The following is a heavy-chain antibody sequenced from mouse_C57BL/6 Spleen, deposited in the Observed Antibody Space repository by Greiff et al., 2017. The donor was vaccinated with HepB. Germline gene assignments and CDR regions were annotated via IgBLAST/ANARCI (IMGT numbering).Heavy chain of an antibody. CDR3: ARGPYGRSYFDY. V-gene: IGHV5-4*03. D-gene: IGHD1-1*01. J-gene: IGHJ2*01. CDR1: GFTFSSYA. CDR2: ISDGGSYT. Sequence: EVMLVESGGGLVKPGGSLKLSCAASGFTFSSYAMSWVRQTPEKRLEWVATISDGGSYTYYPDNVKGRFTISRDNAKNNLYLQMSHLKSEDTAMYYCARGPYGRSYFDYWGQGTTLTVSS.